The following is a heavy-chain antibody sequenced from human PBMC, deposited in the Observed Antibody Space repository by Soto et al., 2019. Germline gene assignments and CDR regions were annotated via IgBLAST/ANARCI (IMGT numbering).Heavy chain of an antibody. CDR2: IYYSGST. D-gene: IGHD3-10*01. V-gene: IGHV4-31*03. CDR3: ARDLQYGSGTNDWFDP. CDR1: GGSISSGGYY. Sequence: SLTCTVSGGSISSGGYYWSWIRQHPGKGLEWIGYIYYSGSTYYNPSLKSRVTISVDTSKNQFSLKLSSVTAADTAVYYCARDLQYGSGTNDWFDPWGQGTLVTVSS. J-gene: IGHJ5*02.